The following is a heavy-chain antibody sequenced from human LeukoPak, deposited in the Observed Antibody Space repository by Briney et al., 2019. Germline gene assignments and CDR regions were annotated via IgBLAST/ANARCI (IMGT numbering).Heavy chain of an antibody. CDR3: ARDPENWSYFDY. CDR1: GYTFTSYG. V-gene: IGHV1-18*01. Sequence: ASVKVSCKASGYTFTSYGISWVRQAPGQGLEWMGWTSAYNGNTNYAQKLQGRVTMTTDTSTSTAYMELRSLRSDDTAVYYCARDPENWSYFDYWGQGTLVTVSS. J-gene: IGHJ4*02. CDR2: TSAYNGNT. D-gene: IGHD1-1*01.